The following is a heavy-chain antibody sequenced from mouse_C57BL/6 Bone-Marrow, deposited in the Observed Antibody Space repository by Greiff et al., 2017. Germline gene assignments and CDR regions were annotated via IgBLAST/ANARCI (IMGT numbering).Heavy chain of an antibody. V-gene: IGHV1-72*01. J-gene: IGHJ2*01. CDR1: GYTFTSYW. D-gene: IGHD6-1*01. CDR3: ACGVQYYVGD. CDR2: IDPKSGGT. Sequence: QVQLQQPGAELVKPGASVKLSCKASGYTFTSYWMHWVKQRPGRGLAWIGRIDPKSGGTKYNEKFKSKATLTVDKPSSTAYVQLSSLTSEYSAVYYCACGVQYYVGDWGQGTTLTGSS.